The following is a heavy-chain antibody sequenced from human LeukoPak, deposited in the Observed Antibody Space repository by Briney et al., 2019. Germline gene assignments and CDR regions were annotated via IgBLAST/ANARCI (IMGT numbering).Heavy chain of an antibody. V-gene: IGHV1-8*01. CDR1: GYTFTSYD. CDR2: MNPNSGNT. CDR3: EILVAAAGTFDN. Sequence: ASVKVSCKASGYTFTSYDINWVRQATGQGLEWMGWMNPNSGNTGYAQKFQGRVTMTRNTSISTAYMELSSLRSEDTAVYYCEILVAAAGTFDNWGQGTLVTVSS. D-gene: IGHD6-13*01. J-gene: IGHJ4*02.